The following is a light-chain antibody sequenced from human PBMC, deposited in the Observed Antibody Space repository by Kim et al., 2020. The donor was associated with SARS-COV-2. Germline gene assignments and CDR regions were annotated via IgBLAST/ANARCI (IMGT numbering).Light chain of an antibody. J-gene: IGKJ2*01. CDR2: GAS. Sequence: SVSPGERATLSCRASQSLSSDLAWYQQKPGQAPRLLIYGASTRATGIPARFSGSGSGTVFALTISSLQSEDFAVYYCQQYNNWPYTFGQGTKLEI. CDR3: QQYNNWPYT. CDR1: QSLSSD. V-gene: IGKV3-15*01.